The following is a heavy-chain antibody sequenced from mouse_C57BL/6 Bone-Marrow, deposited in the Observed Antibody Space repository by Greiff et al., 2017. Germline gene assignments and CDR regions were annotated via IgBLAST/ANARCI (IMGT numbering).Heavy chain of an antibody. CDR1: GFTFSDYY. J-gene: IGHJ2*01. Sequence: EVKLVESEGGLVQPGSSMKLSCTASGFTFSDYYMAWVRQVPEKGLEWVANINYDGSSTYYLDSLKSRFIISRDNAKNILYLQMSSLKSEDTATYYCARAYAMITYFDYWGQGTTLTVSS. D-gene: IGHD2-4*01. V-gene: IGHV5-16*01. CDR3: ARAYAMITYFDY. CDR2: INYDGSST.